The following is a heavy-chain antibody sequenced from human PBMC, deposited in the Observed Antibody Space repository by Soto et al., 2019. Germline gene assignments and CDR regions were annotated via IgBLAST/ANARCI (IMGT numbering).Heavy chain of an antibody. CDR1: GGSISSSSYY. Sequence: QLQLQESGPGLVKPSETLSLTCTVSGGSISSSSYYWGWIRQPPGKGLEWIWSIFCCGSTYYNPSLKSRVTISLDTSKHQFSLQLRSVTAADTAVYYCACIFSGGYSYGFYDYGMDVWGQGTTVTVSS. J-gene: IGHJ6*02. CDR3: ACIFSGGYSYGFYDYGMDV. CDR2: IFCCGST. V-gene: IGHV4-39*01. D-gene: IGHD5-18*01.